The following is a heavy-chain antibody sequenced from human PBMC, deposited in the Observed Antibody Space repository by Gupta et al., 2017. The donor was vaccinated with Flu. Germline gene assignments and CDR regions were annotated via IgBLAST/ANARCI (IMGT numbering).Heavy chain of an antibody. CDR2: IYTSGTT. CDR1: GDSVTNSY. CDR3: AKKAKNTSWAWFDP. J-gene: IGHJ5*02. V-gene: IGHV4-4*07. D-gene: IGHD5-12*01. Sequence: QVHLQESGPGLVKPSETLSVTCTVSGDSVTNSYWRWIRQPAGKGLEWIGRIYTSGTTIYNPSFQGRVSMSVDRSNNLLFLQLMSVTAADTAVYYGAKKAKNTSWAWFDPWCQGTLVSVSS.